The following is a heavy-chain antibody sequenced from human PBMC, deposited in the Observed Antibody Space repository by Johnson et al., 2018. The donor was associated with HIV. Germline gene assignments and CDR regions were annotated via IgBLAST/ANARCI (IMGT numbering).Heavy chain of an antibody. J-gene: IGHJ3*02. Sequence: VQLVESGGGLIQPGGSLRLSCAASGFTVSSNYMSWVRQAPGKGLEWVSVISGSGGSTYYADSVKGRFTISRDNSKNTLYLQMNSLRAEDTAVDYCARERPRDAFDIWGQGTMVTVSS. CDR3: ARERPRDAFDI. V-gene: IGHV3-53*01. CDR1: GFTVSSNY. CDR2: ISGSGGST.